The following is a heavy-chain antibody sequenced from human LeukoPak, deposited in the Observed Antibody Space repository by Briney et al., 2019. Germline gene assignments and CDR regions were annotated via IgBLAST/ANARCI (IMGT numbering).Heavy chain of an antibody. CDR1: GFTFSSYG. Sequence: GGSLRLSCAASGFTFSSYGTHWVRQAPGKGLEWVSAISGSGGSTYYADSVKGRFTISRDNSKNTLYLQMNSLRAEDTAVYYCAKDRAYDFWSGRSNWFDPWGQGTLVTVSS. CDR2: ISGSGGST. J-gene: IGHJ5*02. D-gene: IGHD3-3*01. CDR3: AKDRAYDFWSGRSNWFDP. V-gene: IGHV3-23*01.